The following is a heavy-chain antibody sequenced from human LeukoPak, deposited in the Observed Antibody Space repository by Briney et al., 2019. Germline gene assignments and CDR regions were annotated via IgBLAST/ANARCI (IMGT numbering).Heavy chain of an antibody. Sequence: SETLSLTCTVSGGSISSYYWSWIRQPAGKGLEWIGRIYTSGSTNYNPSLKSRVTMSVDTSKNQFSLKLSSVAAADTAVYYCARVYGSGSSYGMDVWGQGTTVTVSS. V-gene: IGHV4-4*07. CDR2: IYTSGST. D-gene: IGHD3-10*01. CDR3: ARVYGSGSSYGMDV. CDR1: GGSISSYY. J-gene: IGHJ6*02.